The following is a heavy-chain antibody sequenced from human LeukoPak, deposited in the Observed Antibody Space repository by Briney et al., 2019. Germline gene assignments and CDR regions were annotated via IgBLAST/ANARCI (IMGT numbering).Heavy chain of an antibody. V-gene: IGHV1-18*01. CDR1: GYTFTSYG. D-gene: IGHD2-21*02. CDR3: AREVVVTAIVNGWFDP. CDR2: ISAYNGNT. J-gene: IGHJ5*02. Sequence: ASVKVSCKASGYTFTSYGISWVRQAPRQGLEWMGWISAYNGNTNYAQKLQGRVTMTTDTSTSTAYMELRSLRSDDTAVYYCAREVVVTAIVNGWFDPWGQGTLVTVSS.